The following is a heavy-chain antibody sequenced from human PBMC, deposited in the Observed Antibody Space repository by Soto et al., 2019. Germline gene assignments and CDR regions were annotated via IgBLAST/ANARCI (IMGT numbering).Heavy chain of an antibody. V-gene: IGHV1-46*01. J-gene: IGHJ4*02. D-gene: IGHD3-22*01. Sequence: QVQLVQSGAEVKKPGASVKVSCKASGYTFTSYYMHWVRQAPGQGLEWMGIINPSGGSTSYEQKFQGRDTMTRDTSTSTVYMELSILRSEDTAVYYCARDYDRSGYPRYYFDYWGQGTLVTVSS. CDR3: ARDYDRSGYPRYYFDY. CDR2: INPSGGST. CDR1: GYTFTSYY.